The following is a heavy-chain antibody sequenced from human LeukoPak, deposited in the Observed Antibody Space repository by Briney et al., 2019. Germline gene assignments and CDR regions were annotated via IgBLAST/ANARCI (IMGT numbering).Heavy chain of an antibody. CDR1: GGSISGYY. V-gene: IGHV4-59*01. J-gene: IGHJ3*02. Sequence: SETLSLTCTVSGGSISGYYWSWVRQPPGKGREWVGYIYYSGSTNYNPSLKSRVTISVDTSKNQFSLKLSSVTAADTAVYYCARSHDYGDYVGAFDIWGQGTMVTVSS. D-gene: IGHD4-17*01. CDR3: ARSHDYGDYVGAFDI. CDR2: IYYSGST.